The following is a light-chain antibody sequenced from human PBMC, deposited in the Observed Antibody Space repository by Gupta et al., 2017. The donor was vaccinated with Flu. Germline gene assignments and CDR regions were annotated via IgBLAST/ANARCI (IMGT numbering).Light chain of an antibody. CDR1: QSVSSN. Sequence: EVVMTQSPPTLSVSPGERATLSCRASQSVSSNLAWYQQRPGQAPRLLMYGASTRAQGNPLRFRGSGAGIDVSLTICGRQTEDFAHYYSQQYDNCPPFTFGHGTSVDIK. CDR2: GAS. J-gene: IGKJ3*01. V-gene: IGKV3-15*01. CDR3: QQYDNCPPFT.